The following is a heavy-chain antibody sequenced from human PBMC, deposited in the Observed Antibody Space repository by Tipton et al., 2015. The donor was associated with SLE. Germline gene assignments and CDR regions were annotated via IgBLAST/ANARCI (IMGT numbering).Heavy chain of an antibody. V-gene: IGHV4-59*10. CDR2: IYSSGGT. Sequence: LRLSCAVYGGSFSGCYWSWIRQPPGKGLEWIGRIYSSGGTNYNPSLKSRVTMSVDRSRNQVSLRLSSVTAADTAVYYCARALYGGVRGALDIWAQGTMVTVSS. D-gene: IGHD2-8*02. J-gene: IGHJ3*02. CDR3: ARALYGGVRGALDI. CDR1: GGSFSGCY.